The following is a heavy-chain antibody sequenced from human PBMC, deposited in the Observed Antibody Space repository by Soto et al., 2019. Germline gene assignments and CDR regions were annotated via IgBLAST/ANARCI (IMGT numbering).Heavy chain of an antibody. CDR2: ISGSAGTT. CDR1: GFTFRSYA. D-gene: IGHD1-1*01. J-gene: IGHJ4*02. Sequence: PGGSLRLSCAASGFTFRSYAMSWVRQAPGKGLEWVSAISGSAGTTYYADSVKGLFTVSRDNSKNTLYLQMNSLRANDTAVYYCANYFGPGLGRFDYWGPGTLVTVSS. CDR3: ANYFGPGLGRFDY. V-gene: IGHV3-23*01.